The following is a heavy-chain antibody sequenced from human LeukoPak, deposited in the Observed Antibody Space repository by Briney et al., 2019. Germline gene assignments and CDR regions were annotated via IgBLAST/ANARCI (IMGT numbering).Heavy chain of an antibody. V-gene: IGHV3-11*04. CDR1: GFTFSDYY. Sequence: GGSLRLSCAASGFTFSDYYMSWIRQAPGKGLEWVSYISSSGSTIYYADSVKGRFTISRDNAEKSLYLQMNSLRAEDTAVYYCARARGSYAFDIRGQGTMVTVSS. CDR3: ARARGSYAFDI. CDR2: ISSSGSTI. D-gene: IGHD2-15*01. J-gene: IGHJ3*02.